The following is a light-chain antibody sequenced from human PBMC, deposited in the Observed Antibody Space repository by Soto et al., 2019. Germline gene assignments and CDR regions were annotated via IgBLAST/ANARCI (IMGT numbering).Light chain of an antibody. J-gene: IGKJ4*01. CDR2: AAS. CDR1: QGISSW. CDR3: PQDNSVPLT. Sequence: DIQMTQSPSSVSASVGDRVSITCRASQGISSWLAWYQQKPGKAPKLLIYAASSLQSGVPSRFSGSRSWTAFTLTTSSLQTEGFATYYGPQDNSVPLTFGGGAQV. V-gene: IGKV1-12*01.